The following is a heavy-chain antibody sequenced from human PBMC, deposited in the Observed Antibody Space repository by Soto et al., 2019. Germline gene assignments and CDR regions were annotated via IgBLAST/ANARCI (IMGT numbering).Heavy chain of an antibody. D-gene: IGHD4-4*01. V-gene: IGHV4-61*01. CDR2: IYYSGST. CDR3: ARDPNDYSNAGVSDGMDV. CDR1: GGSVSSGSYY. J-gene: IGHJ6*02. Sequence: QVQLQESGPGLVKPSETLSLTCTVSGGSVSSGSYYWSWIRQPPGKGLEWIGYIYYSGSTNYNPSRSRRVPASVDTSKTQFSLKLSSATAADTAVYYCARDPNDYSNAGVSDGMDVWGHGTTVTVSS.